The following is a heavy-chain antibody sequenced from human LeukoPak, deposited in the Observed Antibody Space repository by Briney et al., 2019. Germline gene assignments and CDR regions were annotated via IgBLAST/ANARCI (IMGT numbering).Heavy chain of an antibody. V-gene: IGHV3-9*01. CDR1: GLTFDDYA. Sequence: GGALRLSCAASGLTFDDYAMHWVRQAPGKGLEWVAGISGNSVGIGYADSVKGRVTISRDNAKNSLYLKMNSLRAQDTALYYCATALGGYCSSTSCYLFDYWGQGTLVTVSS. CDR2: ISGNSVGI. CDR3: ATALGGYCSSTSCYLFDY. J-gene: IGHJ4*02. D-gene: IGHD2-2*01.